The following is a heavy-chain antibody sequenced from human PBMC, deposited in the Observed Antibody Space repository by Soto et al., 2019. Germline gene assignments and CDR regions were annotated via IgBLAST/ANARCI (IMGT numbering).Heavy chain of an antibody. V-gene: IGHV1-8*01. CDR3: AREVVETSSLWLDP. J-gene: IGHJ5*02. CDR1: GYTFTPND. CDR2: MNTNTNTT. D-gene: IGHD6-6*01. Sequence: GDSLKGSCKSSGYTFTPNDINWVRQGPGQGLEWIGWMNTNTNTTDSAEVFEGRVSLTWDTSISTAYMQLNSLKIDDTAVYYCAREVVETSSLWLDPWGQGTLVTVSS.